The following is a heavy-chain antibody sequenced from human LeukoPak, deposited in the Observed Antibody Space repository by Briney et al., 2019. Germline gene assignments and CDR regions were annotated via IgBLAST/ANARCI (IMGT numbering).Heavy chain of an antibody. V-gene: IGHV3-11*04. CDR1: GFIFGDYY. J-gene: IGHJ4*02. CDR2: ISSSGSTI. Sequence: GGSLRLSCAASGFIFGDYYMSWIRQAPGKGLEWVSYISSSGSTIYYADSVKGRFTMSRDNAKNSLYLQMNSLRAEDTAVYYCVRDIAWNYYGSGDWGQGTLVTVSS. D-gene: IGHD3-10*01. CDR3: VRDIAWNYYGSGD.